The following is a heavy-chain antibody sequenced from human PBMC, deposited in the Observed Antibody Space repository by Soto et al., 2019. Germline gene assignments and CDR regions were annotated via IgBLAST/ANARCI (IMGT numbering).Heavy chain of an antibody. D-gene: IGHD2-21*02. J-gene: IGHJ5*02. CDR2: ISGSGGST. CDR3: AKDQYVVVTTNWFHP. CDR1: GFTLSSYA. Sequence: GGSLRLSCAASGFTLSSYAMSWVRQAPGKGLEWVSTISGSGGSTYYADSVKGRFTISRDNSKNTLFLQMNSLRAEDTAVYYCAKDQYVVVTTNWFHPWGQGTLVTVS. V-gene: IGHV3-23*01.